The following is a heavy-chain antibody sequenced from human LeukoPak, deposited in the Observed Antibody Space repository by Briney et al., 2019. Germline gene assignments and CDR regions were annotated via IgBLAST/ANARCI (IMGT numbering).Heavy chain of an antibody. CDR1: GGSISSSSYY. CDR2: IYYSGST. J-gene: IGHJ3*02. Sequence: SETLSLTCAVSGGSISSSSYYWGWIRQPPGKGLEWIGSIYYSGSTYYNPSLKSRVTISVDTSKNQFSLKLSSVTAADTAVYYCARGYSSSWWYGYGAFDIWGQGTMVTVSS. D-gene: IGHD6-13*01. V-gene: IGHV4-39*07. CDR3: ARGYSSSWWYGYGAFDI.